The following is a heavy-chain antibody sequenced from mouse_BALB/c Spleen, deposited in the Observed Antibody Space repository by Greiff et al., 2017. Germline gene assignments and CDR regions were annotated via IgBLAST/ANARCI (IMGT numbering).Heavy chain of an antibody. J-gene: IGHJ3*01. CDR1: GYTFTSYV. CDR2: INPYNDGT. D-gene: IGHD2-9*01. CDR3: ARAYYGYDAWFAY. Sequence: EVQLKQSGPELVKPGASVKMSCKASGYTFTSYVMHWVKQKPGQGLEWIGYINPYNDGTKYNEKFKGKATLTSDKSSSTAYMELSSLTSEDSAVYYCARAYYGYDAWFAYWGQGTLVTVSA. V-gene: IGHV1-14*01.